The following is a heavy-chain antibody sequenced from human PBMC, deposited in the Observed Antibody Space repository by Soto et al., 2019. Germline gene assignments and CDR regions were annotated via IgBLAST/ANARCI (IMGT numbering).Heavy chain of an antibody. CDR1: GFTFSSYA. CDR2: ISHDGSNT. CDR3: AKDTSYYYSSGYYVLDS. V-gene: IGHV3-30*18. D-gene: IGHD3-22*01. Sequence: GGSLRLCCAASGFTFSSYAMTWVRQAPGKGLEWVAVISHDGSNTNYADSVKGRFTFSRDNSKDTVYLQMNSLRAEDTAVYYCAKDTSYYYSSGYYVLDSWGQGT. J-gene: IGHJ4*02.